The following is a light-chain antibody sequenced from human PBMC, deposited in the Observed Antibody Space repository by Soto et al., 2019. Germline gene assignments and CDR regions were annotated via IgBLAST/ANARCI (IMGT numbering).Light chain of an antibody. CDR1: QSVSSN. CDR3: QHYDNWPPRT. CDR2: GAS. V-gene: IGKV3-15*01. Sequence: EIVMTQSPATLSVSPGERATLSCRASQSVSSNLAWYQQKPGQAPRLLIYGASTRATGIPGRFSGSGSGTEFTLTINSLQSEDVAIYYCQHYDNWPPRTFGPGTKVDIK. J-gene: IGKJ3*01.